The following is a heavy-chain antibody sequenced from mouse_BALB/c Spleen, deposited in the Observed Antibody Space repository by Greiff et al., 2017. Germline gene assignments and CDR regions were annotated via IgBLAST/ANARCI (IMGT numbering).Heavy chain of an antibody. CDR2: ISSGSSTI. CDR1: GFTFSSFG. V-gene: IGHV5-17*02. Sequence: DVKLVESGGGLVQPGGSRKLSCAASGFTFSSFGMHWVRQAPEKGLEWVAYISSGSSTIYYADTVKGRFTISRDNPKNTLFLQMTSLRSEDTAMYYCASNWDGYFDYWGQGTTLTVSS. CDR3: ASNWDGYFDY. J-gene: IGHJ2*01. D-gene: IGHD4-1*02.